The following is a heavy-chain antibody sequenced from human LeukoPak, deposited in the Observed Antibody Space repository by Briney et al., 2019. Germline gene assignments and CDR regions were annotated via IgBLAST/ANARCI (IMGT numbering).Heavy chain of an antibody. CDR1: GFTFSSYG. CDR3: AKDGSSGWYYYYGMDV. J-gene: IGHJ6*02. V-gene: IGHV3-30*18. D-gene: IGHD6-19*01. CDR2: ISYDGSNK. Sequence: PGGSLRLSCAASGFTFSSYGMHWVRQAPGKGLEWVAVISYDGSNKYYADSVKGRFTISRDNSKNTLYLQMNSLRAEDTAVYYCAKDGSSGWYYYYGMDVWGQGTTVTVSS.